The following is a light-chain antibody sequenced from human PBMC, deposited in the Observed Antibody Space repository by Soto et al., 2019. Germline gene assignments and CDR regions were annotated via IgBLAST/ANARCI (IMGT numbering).Light chain of an antibody. J-gene: IGKJ4*01. V-gene: IGKV3-20*01. CDR3: QHYGSPPVT. CDR1: QSVTSSY. Sequence: EIAWTQSPGTLSLSPVERATLSCMASQSVTSSYLAWYPQKPGQAPRLLIYGASSRATCLPDRFSGSGCGTDSPPTISLLAPEDVAVYYCQHYGSPPVTFGGGTKVDIK. CDR2: GAS.